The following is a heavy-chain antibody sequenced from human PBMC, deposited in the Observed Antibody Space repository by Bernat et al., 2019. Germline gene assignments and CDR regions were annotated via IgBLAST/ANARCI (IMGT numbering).Heavy chain of an antibody. CDR2: ISYDGSNK. J-gene: IGHJ6*02. CDR3: ARGSHRPTWIQDYYYGMDV. D-gene: IGHD5-18*01. Sequence: QVQLVESGGGVVQPGRSLRLSCAASGFTFRSYAMHWVRQAPGKGLEWVAVISYDGSNKYYADSMKGRFTISRDNSKNTLYLQMNSLRAEDTAVYYCARGSHRPTWIQDYYYGMDVWGQGTTVTVSS. CDR1: GFTFRSYA. V-gene: IGHV3-30-3*01.